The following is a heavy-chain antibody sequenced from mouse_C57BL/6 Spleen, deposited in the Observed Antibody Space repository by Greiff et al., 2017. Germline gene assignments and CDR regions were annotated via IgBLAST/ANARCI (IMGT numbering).Heavy chain of an antibody. V-gene: IGHV3-6*01. CDR1: GYSITSGYY. CDR2: ISYDGSN. Sequence: EVKLMESGPGLVKPSQSLSLTCSVTGYSITSGYYWNWIRQFPGNKLEWMGYISYDGSNNYNPSLKNRISITRDTSNNQFFLKLNSVTTEDTATYYCATGGQLGPYYFDYWGQGTTLTVSS. J-gene: IGHJ2*01. D-gene: IGHD4-1*02. CDR3: ATGGQLGPYYFDY.